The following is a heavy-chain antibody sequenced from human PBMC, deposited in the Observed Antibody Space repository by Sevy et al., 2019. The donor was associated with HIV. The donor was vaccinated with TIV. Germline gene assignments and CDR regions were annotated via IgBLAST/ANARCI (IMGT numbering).Heavy chain of an antibody. V-gene: IGHV3-72*01. D-gene: IGHD6-13*01. CDR3: ATHAGIAAAGRVFDY. CDR2: IRNKADSYTT. J-gene: IGHJ4*02. Sequence: GGSLRLSCAASGFTFSDHYMEWVRQAPGKGLEWVGRIRNKADSYTTEYAASVKGRLTISSDDSKNSLYLLMNSLKTEDTAVYYCATHAGIAAAGRVFDYWGQGTLVTVSS. CDR1: GFTFSDHY.